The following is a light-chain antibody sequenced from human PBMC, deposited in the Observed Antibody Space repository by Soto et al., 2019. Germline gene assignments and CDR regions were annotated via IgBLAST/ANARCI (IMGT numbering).Light chain of an antibody. CDR3: ATWDASLSGNVV. CDR1: SSNIGGNY. V-gene: IGLV1-47*01. Sequence: QSVLTQPPSVSAAPGQKVTISCSGSSSNIGGNYVFWYQHLPGTAPKLLIYRNNQRPSGVPDRFSGSKSGTSASLAISGLRSEDEADYYCATWDASLSGNVVFGGGTQLTVL. J-gene: IGLJ7*01. CDR2: RNN.